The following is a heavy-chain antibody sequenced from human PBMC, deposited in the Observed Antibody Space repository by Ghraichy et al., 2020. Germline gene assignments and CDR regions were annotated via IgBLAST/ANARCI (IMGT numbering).Heavy chain of an antibody. J-gene: IGHJ4*02. D-gene: IGHD1-1*01. CDR2: IRKKANSYTT. Sequence: GGSLRLSCAASGFTFSDHYMDWVRQAPGKGLEWVARIRKKANSYTTEYAASVNGRFTISRDDSKSSLYQQMNSLKTEDTAVYYCTRVAIALDPYDWWGQGTLVTVSS. CDR1: GFTFSDHY. V-gene: IGHV3-72*01. CDR3: TRVAIALDPYDW.